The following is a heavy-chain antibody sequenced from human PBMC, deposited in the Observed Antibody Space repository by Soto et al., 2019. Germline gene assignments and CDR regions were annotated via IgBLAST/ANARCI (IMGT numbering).Heavy chain of an antibody. V-gene: IGHV5-51*01. J-gene: IGHJ4*02. Sequence: HGESLKISCKASGYSFASYWIGWVRQMPGKGLEWTGIIYPGDSDTRYSPSFQGQVTISADKSISTAYLQWSSLKASDTAMYYCARSYSGYDQDFDYWXQGTLVTVSS. CDR2: IYPGDSDT. D-gene: IGHD5-12*01. CDR3: ARSYSGYDQDFDY. CDR1: GYSFASYW.